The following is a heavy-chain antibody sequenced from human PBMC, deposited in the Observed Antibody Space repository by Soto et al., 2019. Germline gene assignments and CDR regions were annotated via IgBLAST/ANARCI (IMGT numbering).Heavy chain of an antibody. CDR1: GNTFASNG. V-gene: IGHV1-18*01. Sequence: QVQLVQSGPEVKKPGASVKVSCKASGNTFASNGFSWVRQAPGQGLEWMGWISGFNGQTNYALKFQGRVTLTTDTSTSTAYMELRSLTSDDTAVYFCARVDPRGVAVVRDYWGQGTLVTVSS. CDR2: ISGFNGQT. D-gene: IGHD3-10*01. J-gene: IGHJ4*02. CDR3: ARVDPRGVAVVRDY.